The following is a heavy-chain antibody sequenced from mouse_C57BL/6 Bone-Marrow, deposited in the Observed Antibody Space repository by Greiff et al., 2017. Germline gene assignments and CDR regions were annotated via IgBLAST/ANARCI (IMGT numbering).Heavy chain of an antibody. CDR2: IHPNSGST. CDR3: ALYYDYDGAMDY. Sequence: QVQLKQPGAELVKPGASVKLSCKASGYTFTSYWMHWVKQRPGQGLEWIGMIHPNSGSTNYNEKFKSKATLTVDKSSSTAYMQLSSLTSEDSTVYYCALYYDYDGAMDYWGQGTSVTVSS. CDR1: GYTFTSYW. V-gene: IGHV1-64*01. J-gene: IGHJ4*01. D-gene: IGHD2-4*01.